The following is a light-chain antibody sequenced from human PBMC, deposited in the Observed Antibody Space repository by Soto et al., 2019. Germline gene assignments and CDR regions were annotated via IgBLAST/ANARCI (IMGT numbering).Light chain of an antibody. CDR2: LNSDGSH. CDR1: SGHSSYA. Sequence: QPVLTQSPSASASLGASVKLTCTLSSGHSSYAIAWHQQQPEKGPRYLMKLNSDGSHSKGDGIPDRFSGSSSGAERYLTISSLQSEDEADDYCQTWGTGLWVFGGGTKLTVL. J-gene: IGLJ3*02. V-gene: IGLV4-69*01. CDR3: QTWGTGLWV.